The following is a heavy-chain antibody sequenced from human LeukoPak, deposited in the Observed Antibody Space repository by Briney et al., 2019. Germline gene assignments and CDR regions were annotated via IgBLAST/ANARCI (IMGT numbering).Heavy chain of an antibody. J-gene: IGHJ4*02. CDR3: AKASGYGDSRTSLFDY. CDR1: GFTFSSYV. D-gene: IGHD4-17*01. V-gene: IGHV3-30*18. CDR2: ISYDGSNK. Sequence: PGGSLRLSCAASGFTFSSYVMHWVRQAPGKGLEWVAVISYDGSNKYYADSVKGRFTISRDNSKNTLYLQMNSLRAEDTAVYYCAKASGYGDSRTSLFDYWGQGTLVTVSS.